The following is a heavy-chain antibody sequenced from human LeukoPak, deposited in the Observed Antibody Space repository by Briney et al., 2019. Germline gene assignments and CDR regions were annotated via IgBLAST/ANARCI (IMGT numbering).Heavy chain of an antibody. CDR3: ARRDDSSGYHKIFDY. V-gene: IGHV4-39*01. D-gene: IGHD3-22*01. J-gene: IGHJ4*02. CDR2: IFYSGRT. Sequence: PSETLSLTCTVSGGSISSSTYYWGWIRQPPGKGLEWIGSIFYSGRTYYNPSLKSRVTISIDTSKNQFYLKLSSLTAADTAVYYCARRDDSSGYHKIFDYWGPGTLVTVSS. CDR1: GGSISSSTYY.